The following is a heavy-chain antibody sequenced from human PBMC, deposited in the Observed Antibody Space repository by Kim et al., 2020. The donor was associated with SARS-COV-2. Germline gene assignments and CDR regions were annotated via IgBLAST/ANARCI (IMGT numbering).Heavy chain of an antibody. CDR3: AKDTSLSMIVVASFDC. J-gene: IGHJ4*02. V-gene: IGHV3-23*01. Sequence: SVSGRFTISRDNTRDTLYLQMDSLRAEDTAVYYCAKDTSLSMIVVASFDCWGQGTLVTVSS. D-gene: IGHD3-22*01.